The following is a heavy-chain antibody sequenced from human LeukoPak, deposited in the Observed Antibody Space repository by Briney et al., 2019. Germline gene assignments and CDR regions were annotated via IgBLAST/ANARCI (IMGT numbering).Heavy chain of an antibody. J-gene: IGHJ3*02. CDR1: GGSISSSSYY. Sequence: PSETLSLTCTVSGGSISSSSYYCGWIRQPPGKGLEWIGSIYYSGSTYYNPSLKSRVTISVDTSKNQFSLKLSSVTAADTAVYYCAREGPGDAFDIWGQGTMVTVSS. CDR2: IYYSGST. V-gene: IGHV4-39*07. CDR3: AREGPGDAFDI.